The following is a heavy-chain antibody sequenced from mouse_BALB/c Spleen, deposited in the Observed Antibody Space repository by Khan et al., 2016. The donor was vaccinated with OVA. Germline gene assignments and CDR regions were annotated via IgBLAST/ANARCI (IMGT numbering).Heavy chain of an antibody. CDR1: GYTFTSYY. Sequence: QVQLKQSGPELVKPGASVKMSCKASGYTFTSYYIHWVKQRPGQGLEWIGWIYPGDGSSNYNEKFKGKTTLNEDKSSSTAYMLISSLTSEDSAIYFCARDYGYDEGFGYWGQGTLVTGSA. D-gene: IGHD2-2*01. V-gene: IGHV1S56*01. CDR3: ARDYGYDEGFGY. CDR2: IYPGDGSS. J-gene: IGHJ3*01.